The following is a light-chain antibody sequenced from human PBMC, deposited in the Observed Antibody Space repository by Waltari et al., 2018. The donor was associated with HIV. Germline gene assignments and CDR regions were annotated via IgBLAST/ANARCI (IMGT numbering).Light chain of an antibody. CDR2: PDN. CDR3: ATWDDRLNYWV. V-gene: IGLV1-44*01. Sequence: QPAVTQTPSAPGAPWPRVPIPRSGSTPNLGTPPGSSYQQLPRTAPKLLIYPDNERPSGVPDRFSGSKSGTSASLAISGLQSEDEADYYCATWDDRLNYWVFGGGTKLTVL. CDR1: TPNLGTPP. J-gene: IGLJ3*02.